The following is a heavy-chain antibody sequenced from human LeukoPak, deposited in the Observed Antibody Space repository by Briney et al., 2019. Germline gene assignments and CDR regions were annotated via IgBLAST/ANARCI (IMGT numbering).Heavy chain of an antibody. J-gene: IGHJ4*02. D-gene: IGHD2-21*02. CDR3: ASGYCGGDCYPDY. CDR2: IYYSGST. V-gene: IGHV4-39*07. Sequence: SETLSLTCTVSGGSISSSSYYWGWIRQPPGKGLEWIGSIYYSGSTYYNPSLKSRVTISVDTSKNQFSLKLSSVTAADTAVYYCASGYCGGDCYPDYWGQGTLVTVSS. CDR1: GGSISSSSYY.